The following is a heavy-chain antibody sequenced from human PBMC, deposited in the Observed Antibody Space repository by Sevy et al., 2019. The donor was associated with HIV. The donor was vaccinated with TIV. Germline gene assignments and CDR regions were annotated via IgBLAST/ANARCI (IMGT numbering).Heavy chain of an antibody. J-gene: IGHJ4*02. CDR3: AGDVPGGYCSGGSCYSS. CDR2: IYHSGNT. D-gene: IGHD2-15*01. CDR1: GYSISSGYY. Sequence: SETLSLTCAVSGYSISSGYYWGWIRQPPGKGLEWIGSIYHSGNTYYNPSLKSRVTISVDTPKNQFSLNLSSVTAADTAVYYCAGDVPGGYCSGGSCYSSWGQGALVTVSS. V-gene: IGHV4-38-2*02.